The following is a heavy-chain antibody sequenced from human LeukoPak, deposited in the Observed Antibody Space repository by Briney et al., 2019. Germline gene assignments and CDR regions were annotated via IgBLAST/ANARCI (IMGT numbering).Heavy chain of an antibody. CDR3: ARDPVELWFGELLREYYFDY. D-gene: IGHD3-10*01. J-gene: IGHJ4*02. V-gene: IGHV4-34*01. Sequence: SETLSLTCAVYGGSFSGYYWSWIRQPPGKGLEWIGEINHSGSTNYNPSLKSRVTISVDTSKNQFSLKLSSVTAADTAVYYCARDPVELWFGELLREYYFDYWGQGTLVTVSS. CDR1: GGSFSGYY. CDR2: INHSGST.